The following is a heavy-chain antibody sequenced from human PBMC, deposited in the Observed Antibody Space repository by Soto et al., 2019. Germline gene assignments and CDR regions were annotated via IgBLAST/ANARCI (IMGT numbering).Heavy chain of an antibody. D-gene: IGHD3-10*01. Sequence: SLRLSCAASGFTFSSYGMHWVRQAPGKGLEWVAVIWYDGSNKYYADSVKGRFTISRDNSKNTLYLQMNSLRAEDTAVYYCARDRVWFGELSGHDYYYGMDVWGQGTTVTVSS. J-gene: IGHJ6*02. CDR3: ARDRVWFGELSGHDYYYGMDV. V-gene: IGHV3-33*01. CDR1: GFTFSSYG. CDR2: IWYDGSNK.